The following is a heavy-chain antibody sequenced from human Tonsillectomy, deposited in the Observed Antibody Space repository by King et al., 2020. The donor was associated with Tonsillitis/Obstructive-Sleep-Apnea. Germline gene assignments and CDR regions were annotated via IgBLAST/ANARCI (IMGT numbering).Heavy chain of an antibody. CDR1: GFTFDDYA. V-gene: IGHV3-9*01. Sequence: VQLVESGGGLVQPGRSLRLSCAASGFTFDDYAMHWVRQAPGKGLEWVSGISWNSGSIGYADSVKGRFTISRDNAKNSLYLQMNSLRAEDTALYYCAKEIGVEMATNGLDYWGQGTLVTVSS. CDR2: ISWNSGSI. D-gene: IGHD5-24*01. J-gene: IGHJ4*02. CDR3: AKEIGVEMATNGLDY.